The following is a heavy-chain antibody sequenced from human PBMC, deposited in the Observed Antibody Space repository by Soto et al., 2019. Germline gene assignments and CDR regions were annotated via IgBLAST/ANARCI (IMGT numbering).Heavy chain of an antibody. CDR2: INHSGST. CDR1: GGSFSGYY. Sequence: SETLSLTCAVYGGSFSGYYWSWIRQPPGKGLEWIGEINHSGSTNYNPSLKSRVTISVDTSKNQFSLKLSSVTAADTAVYYCASSLSRGIAARQARDYFDYWGQGTLVTVSS. J-gene: IGHJ4*02. V-gene: IGHV4-34*01. D-gene: IGHD6-6*01. CDR3: ASSLSRGIAARQARDYFDY.